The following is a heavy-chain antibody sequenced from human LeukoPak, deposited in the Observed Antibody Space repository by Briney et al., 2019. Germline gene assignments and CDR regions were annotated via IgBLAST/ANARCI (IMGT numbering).Heavy chain of an antibody. CDR3: ARDGGTDTHDWYFDL. D-gene: IGHD3-16*01. CDR2: ISSSSSYI. Sequence: GGSLRLSCAASGFTFSSYSMNWVRQAPGKGLEWVSSISSSSSYIYYADSVKGRFTISRDNAKNSLYLQMNSLRAEDTAVYYCARDGGTDTHDWYFDLWGRGTQVTVSS. V-gene: IGHV3-21*01. J-gene: IGHJ2*01. CDR1: GFTFSSYS.